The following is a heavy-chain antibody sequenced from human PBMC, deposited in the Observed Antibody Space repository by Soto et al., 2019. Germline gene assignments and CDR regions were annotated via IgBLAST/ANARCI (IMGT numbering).Heavy chain of an antibody. J-gene: IGHJ6*02. Sequence: GGSLGLSCASSGFTLSISGMHWARQTTGKGLEWVAVIWYDGSNKYYADSVKGRFTISRDNSKNTLYLQMNSLRAEDTAVYYCARVLLSPIIAARPMYYYYYYGMDVWGQGTTVNVS. CDR1: GFTLSISG. V-gene: IGHV3-33*01. CDR3: ARVLLSPIIAARPMYYYYYYGMDV. D-gene: IGHD6-6*01. CDR2: IWYDGSNK.